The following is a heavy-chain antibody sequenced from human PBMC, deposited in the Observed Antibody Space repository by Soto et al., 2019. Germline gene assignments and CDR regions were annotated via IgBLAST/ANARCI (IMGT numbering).Heavy chain of an antibody. D-gene: IGHD6-19*01. CDR3: ARDWLLRGSSGWDPVHYWYFDL. CDR2: INAGNGNT. Sequence: EASVKVSCKASGYTFTSYAMHWVRQAPGQRLEWMGWINAGNGNTKYSQKFQGRVTITRDTSASTAYMELSSLRSEDTAVYYCARDWLLRGSSGWDPVHYWYFDLWGRGTLVTVSS. V-gene: IGHV1-3*01. J-gene: IGHJ2*01. CDR1: GYTFTSYA.